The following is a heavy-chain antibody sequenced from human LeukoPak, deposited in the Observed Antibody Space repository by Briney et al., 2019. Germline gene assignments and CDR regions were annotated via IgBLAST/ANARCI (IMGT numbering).Heavy chain of an antibody. CDR3: ASTIAARAL. J-gene: IGHJ4*02. D-gene: IGHD6-6*01. Sequence: GGSLRLSCAASGFTFSSYGMHWVRQAPGKGLEWVAVISYDGSNKYYADSVKGRFTISRDNSKNTLYLQMNSLRAEDTAVYYCASTIAARALWGQGTLVTVSS. CDR2: ISYDGSNK. CDR1: GFTFSSYG. V-gene: IGHV3-30*03.